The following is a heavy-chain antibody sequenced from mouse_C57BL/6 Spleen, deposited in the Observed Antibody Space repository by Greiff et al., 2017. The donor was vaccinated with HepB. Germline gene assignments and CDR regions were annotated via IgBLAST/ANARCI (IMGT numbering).Heavy chain of an antibody. CDR3: AKGGILRYYYAMDY. D-gene: IGHD1-1*01. J-gene: IGHJ4*01. CDR2: IWRGGST. Sequence: VQLQQSGPGLVQPSQSLSITCTVSGFSLTSYGVHWVRQSPGKGLEWLGVIWRGGSTDYNAAFMSRLSITKDNSKSQVFFKMNSLQADDTAIYYCAKGGILRYYYAMDYWGQGTSVTVSS. CDR1: GFSLTSYG. V-gene: IGHV2-5*01.